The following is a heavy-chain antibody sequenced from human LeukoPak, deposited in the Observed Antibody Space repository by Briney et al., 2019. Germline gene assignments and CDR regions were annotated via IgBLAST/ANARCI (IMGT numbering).Heavy chain of an antibody. D-gene: IGHD4-17*01. CDR1: GFTFSTYA. CDR2: ITDSGRKT. Sequence: GGSLRLSCAASGFTFSTYAMSWVRQASGRGLEWVSGITDSGRKTYYADSVKGRFSISRDNSKNTVYLQMSDLRAEDTAVYYCAKITKATTPNYWGQGTLVTVSS. J-gene: IGHJ4*02. CDR3: AKITKATTPNY. V-gene: IGHV3-23*01.